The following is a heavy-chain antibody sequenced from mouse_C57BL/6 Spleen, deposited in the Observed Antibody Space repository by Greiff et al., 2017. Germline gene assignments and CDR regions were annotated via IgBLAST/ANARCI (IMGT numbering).Heavy chain of an antibody. CDR3: ARSGVYWYFDV. CDR2: INPGSGGT. J-gene: IGHJ1*03. Sequence: QVQLKQSGAELVRPGTSVKVSCKASGYAFTNYLIEWVKQRPGQGLEWIGVINPGSGGTNYNEKFKGKETLTADKSSSTAYMQLSSLTSEDSAVYFCARSGVYWYFDVWGTGTTVTVSS. D-gene: IGHD3-1*01. CDR1: GYAFTNYL. V-gene: IGHV1-54*01.